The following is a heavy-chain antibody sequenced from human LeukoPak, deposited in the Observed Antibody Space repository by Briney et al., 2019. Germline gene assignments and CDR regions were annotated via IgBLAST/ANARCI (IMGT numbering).Heavy chain of an antibody. D-gene: IGHD2-21*01. CDR1: GFNVNNAW. CDR2: IRSKIDGGAT. V-gene: IGHV3-15*07. J-gene: IGHJ4*02. Sequence: GGSLRLSCAASGFNVNNAWMSWVRQAPGKGLEWIGRIRSKIDGGATDYAAPVKGRFTISRDDSKNTLYLQINSLKIEDTAMYYCYTSITDYWGQGTLVTVSS. CDR3: YTSITDY.